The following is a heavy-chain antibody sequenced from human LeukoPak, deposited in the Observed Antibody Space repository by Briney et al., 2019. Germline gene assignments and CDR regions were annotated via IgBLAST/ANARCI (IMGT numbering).Heavy chain of an antibody. V-gene: IGHV4-31*03. CDR1: GGSISSGGYY. D-gene: IGHD3-3*01. CDR3: ARAGPILRFLEWFDL. Sequence: SETLSLTCTVSGGSISSGGYYWSWIRQHPGKGLEWIGYIYYSGSTYYNPSLKSRVTISVDTSKNQFSLKLSSVTAADTAVYYCARAGPILRFLEWFDLWGQGTLVAVSS. J-gene: IGHJ5*02. CDR2: IYYSGST.